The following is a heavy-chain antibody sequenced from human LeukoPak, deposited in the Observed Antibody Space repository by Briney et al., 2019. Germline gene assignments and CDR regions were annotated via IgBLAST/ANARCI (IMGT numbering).Heavy chain of an antibody. V-gene: IGHV4-61*02. J-gene: IGHJ3*02. CDR2: IYTSGST. CDR3: ANLSPARGSYPGAFDI. Sequence: SETLSLTCTVSGDSISSGDYYWSWIRQPAGKGLEWIGRIYTSGSTNYNPSLKSRVTMSVDTSKNQFSLKLSSVTAADTAVYYCANLSPARGSYPGAFDIWGQGTMVTVSS. D-gene: IGHD1-26*01. CDR1: GDSISSGDYY.